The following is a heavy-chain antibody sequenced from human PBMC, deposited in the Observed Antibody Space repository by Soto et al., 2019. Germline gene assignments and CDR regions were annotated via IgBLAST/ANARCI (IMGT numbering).Heavy chain of an antibody. Sequence: PSETLSLSYSFSGDSVTSHYLTWIRQSPEKGLEWIGYMHYTGFSHYNPSLKSRLTLSVDRSKNQFTLQLTSVTVADTAVYYCATSSGTAWYTYGGQEPQVPVPS. CDR3: ATSSGTAWYTY. J-gene: IGHJ4*02. D-gene: IGHD5-18*01. V-gene: IGHV4-59*02. CDR1: GDSVTSHY. CDR2: MHYTGFS.